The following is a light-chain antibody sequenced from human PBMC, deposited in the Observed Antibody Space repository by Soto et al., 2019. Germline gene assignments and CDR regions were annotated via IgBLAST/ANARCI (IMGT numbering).Light chain of an antibody. V-gene: IGKV1-27*01. Sequence: DIQMTQSPSSLSASVRDRVTITCRASQGISNYLAWYQQKPGKVPKLLIYAASTLQSGVPSRFSGSGSGTEFTLTISSLQPEDVATYYCPKYGSTPWTFGQGTKVEIK. CDR3: PKYGSTPWT. CDR2: AAS. CDR1: QGISNY. J-gene: IGKJ1*01.